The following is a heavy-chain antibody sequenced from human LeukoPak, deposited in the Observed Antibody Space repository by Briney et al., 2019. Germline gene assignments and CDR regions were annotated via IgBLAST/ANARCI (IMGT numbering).Heavy chain of an antibody. CDR3: GRITIFGVVDY. D-gene: IGHD3-3*01. CDR2: VHYIGTT. V-gene: IGHV4-39*01. Sequence: SETLSLTCTVSGGSISTSDYYWTWIRQPPGKGLEWIGSVHYIGTTYSSPSLKSRVTMSVDPSKNQFSLKLTSVTAADTAVYHCGRITIFGVVDYWGQGTLVTVSS. CDR1: GGSISTSDYY. J-gene: IGHJ4*02.